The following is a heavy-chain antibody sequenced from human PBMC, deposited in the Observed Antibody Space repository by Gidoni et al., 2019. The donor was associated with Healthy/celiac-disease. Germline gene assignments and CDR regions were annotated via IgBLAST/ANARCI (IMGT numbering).Heavy chain of an antibody. V-gene: IGHV3-30*03. J-gene: IGHJ4*02. Sequence: QVQLVESGGGVVQPGRSLRLSCAAPGFTFSRYGMHWVRQAPGKGLEWVAVISYDGSNKYYADSVKGRFTISRDNSKNTLYLQMNSLRAEDTAVYYCARVREQLADYWGQGTLVTVSS. CDR3: ARVREQLADY. D-gene: IGHD6-13*01. CDR2: ISYDGSNK. CDR1: GFTFSRYG.